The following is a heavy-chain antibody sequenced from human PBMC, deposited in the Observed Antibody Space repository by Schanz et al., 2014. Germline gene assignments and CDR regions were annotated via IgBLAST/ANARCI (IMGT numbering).Heavy chain of an antibody. CDR2: ISGSGGNT. CDR1: GFIFGSSV. Sequence: EVQLLESGGGLVEPGGSLRLSCAASGFIFGSSVMAWVRQAPGRGLEWVSVISGSGGNTYYADAVRGRFTISRDNSKTTVYLQMNSLRAEDTDLYYCVRDELLWFGEVLSLDYWGQGALVTVSA. CDR3: VRDELLWFGEVLSLDY. D-gene: IGHD3-10*01. V-gene: IGHV3-23*01. J-gene: IGHJ4*02.